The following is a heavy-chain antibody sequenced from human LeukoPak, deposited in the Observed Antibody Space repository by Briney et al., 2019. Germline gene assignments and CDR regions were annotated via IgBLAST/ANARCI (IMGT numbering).Heavy chain of an antibody. V-gene: IGHV4-4*07. Sequence: PSETLSLTCTVSGGSISSYYWSWIRQPAGKGLEWIGRIYTSGSTNYNPSLKSRVTMSVDTSKNQFSLKLSSVTAADTAVYYCARAGRVTIFGVDSNWFDPWGQGTLVTVSS. CDR2: IYTSGST. D-gene: IGHD3-3*01. J-gene: IGHJ5*02. CDR3: ARAGRVTIFGVDSNWFDP. CDR1: GGSISSYY.